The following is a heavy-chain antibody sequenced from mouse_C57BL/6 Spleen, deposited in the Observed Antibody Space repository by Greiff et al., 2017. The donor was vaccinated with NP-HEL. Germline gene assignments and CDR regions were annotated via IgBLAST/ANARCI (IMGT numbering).Heavy chain of an antibody. CDR1: GYTFTSYW. J-gene: IGHJ2*01. D-gene: IGHD1-1*01. Sequence: QVQLQQPGAELVKPGASVKLSCKASGYTFTSYWMHWVKQRPGQGLEWIGMIHPNSGSTNYNEKFKSKATLTVDKSSSTAYMQLSSLTSEDSAVYYCAREEITTVEVYFDYGGQGTTLTVSS. V-gene: IGHV1-64*01. CDR3: AREEITTVEVYFDY. CDR2: IHPNSGST.